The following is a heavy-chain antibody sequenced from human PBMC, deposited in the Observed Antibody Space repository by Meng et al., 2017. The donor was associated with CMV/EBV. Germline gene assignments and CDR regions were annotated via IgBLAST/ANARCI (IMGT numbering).Heavy chain of an antibody. CDR1: GFTVSSNY. CDR3: ARVSASSGCYGY. CDR2: IYSGGST. Sequence: GESLKISCAASGFTVSSNYMSWVRPAPGKGLEWVSVIYSGGSTYYADSVKGRFTISRDNSKNTLYLQMNSLRAEDTAVYYCARVSASSGCYGYWGQGTLVTVSS. V-gene: IGHV3-53*01. J-gene: IGHJ4*02. D-gene: IGHD6-19*01.